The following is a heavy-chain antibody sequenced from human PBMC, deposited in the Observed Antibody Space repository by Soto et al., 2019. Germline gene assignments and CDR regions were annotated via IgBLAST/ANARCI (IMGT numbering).Heavy chain of an antibody. D-gene: IGHD3-10*01. J-gene: IGHJ6*02. Sequence: QGKGLEWVAVISYDGSNKYYADSVKGRFTISRDNSKNTLYLQMNSLRAEDTAVYYCARGSDYYGSGSYYDYYHGMAVWGQRSTVTV. CDR2: ISYDGSNK. V-gene: IGHV3-30-3*01. CDR3: ARGSDYYGSGSYYDYYHGMAV.